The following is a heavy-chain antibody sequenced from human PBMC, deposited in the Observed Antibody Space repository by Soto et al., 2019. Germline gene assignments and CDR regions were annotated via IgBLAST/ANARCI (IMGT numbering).Heavy chain of an antibody. J-gene: IGHJ6*02. CDR2: ISHDGSEK. D-gene: IGHD3-10*01. Sequence: QVQLVESGGGVVQPGRSLRLSCAASGFTFSDYGMHWVRQAPGKGLEWVAVISHDGSEKYYADSVKGRFTISRDNSENTLHLQMNSLRGEDRAVFFCAKGSQEKVSLYFAMDVWGQGTTVTVSS. CDR3: AKGSQEKVSLYFAMDV. CDR1: GFTFSDYG. V-gene: IGHV3-30*18.